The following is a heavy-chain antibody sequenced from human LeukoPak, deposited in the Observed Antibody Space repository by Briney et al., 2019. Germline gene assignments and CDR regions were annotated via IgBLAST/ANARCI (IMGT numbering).Heavy chain of an antibody. CDR1: GYSFSTYW. J-gene: IGHJ4*02. CDR3: ARRVSSSWFECFDY. CDR2: IYPGDSDT. Sequence: GESLKISCNGSGYSFSTYWIAWVRQMSGTGLELMGIIYPGDSDTRYSPSFQGQVTISADKSISTAYLQWSSLKASDTAMYYCARRVSSSWFECFDYWGQGTLVTVSS. V-gene: IGHV5-51*01. D-gene: IGHD6-13*01.